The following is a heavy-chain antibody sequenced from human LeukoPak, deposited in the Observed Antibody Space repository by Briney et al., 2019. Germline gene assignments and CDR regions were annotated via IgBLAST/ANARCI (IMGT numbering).Heavy chain of an antibody. CDR3: ARNLPLSTVFGVVISPGGMDV. D-gene: IGHD3-3*01. V-gene: IGHV1-8*01. J-gene: IGHJ6*02. CDR2: MNPNSGNT. Sequence: ASVKVSCKASGYTFTGYDINWVRQATGQGLEWKGWMNPNSGNTGYAQKFQGRVTMTRNTSISTAYMELSSLRSEDTAVYYCARNLPLSTVFGVVISPGGMDVWGQGTTVTVSS. CDR1: GYTFTGYD.